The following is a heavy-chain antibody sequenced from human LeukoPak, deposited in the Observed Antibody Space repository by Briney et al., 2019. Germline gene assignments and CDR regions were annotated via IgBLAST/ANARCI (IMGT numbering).Heavy chain of an antibody. Sequence: SETLSLTCTASGGSISSYYWSWIRQPPGKGLEWIGYIYYSGSTNYNPSLKSRVTISVGTSENQFSLKLSSVTAADTAVYYCARDSSGHYYYYMDVWGKGTTVTISS. CDR1: GGSISSYY. CDR3: ARDSSGHYYYYMDV. J-gene: IGHJ6*03. D-gene: IGHD6-19*01. V-gene: IGHV4-59*01. CDR2: IYYSGST.